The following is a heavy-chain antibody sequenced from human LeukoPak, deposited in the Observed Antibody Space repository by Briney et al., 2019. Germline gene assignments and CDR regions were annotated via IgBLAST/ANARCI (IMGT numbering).Heavy chain of an antibody. V-gene: IGHV3-74*01. CDR1: GLNFRRYW. CDR2: INYDGTTT. J-gene: IGHJ4*02. Sequence: AGGSLRLSCAASGLNFRRYWMRWARHAPGKGLVWISRINYDGTTTRYADPVRGRFTISRDNAKHTLYLQMNSLRAEDTAAFYCGRGRPRGYSGYVIDYWGQGTPITVSS. D-gene: IGHD5-12*01. CDR3: GRGRPRGYSGYVIDY.